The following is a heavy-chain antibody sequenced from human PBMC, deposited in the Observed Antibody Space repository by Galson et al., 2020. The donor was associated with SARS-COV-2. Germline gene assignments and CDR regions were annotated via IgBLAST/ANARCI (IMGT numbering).Heavy chain of an antibody. CDR2: IWYDGSNK. J-gene: IGHJ3*02. CDR3: ARDPWENAFDI. V-gene: IGHV3-33*01. D-gene: IGHD1-26*01. Sequence: GESLKISCAASGFTFSSYGMHWVRQAPGKGLEWVAVIWYDGSNKYYADSVKGRFTISRDNSKNTLYLQMNSLRAEDTAVYYCARDPWENAFDIWGQGTMVTVSS. CDR1: GFTFSSYG.